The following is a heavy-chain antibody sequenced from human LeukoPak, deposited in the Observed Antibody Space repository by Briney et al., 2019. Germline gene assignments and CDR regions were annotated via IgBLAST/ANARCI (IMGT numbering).Heavy chain of an antibody. CDR3: ARGTKSVGTTEDY. V-gene: IGHV3-21*01. CDR1: GFTFTTYS. J-gene: IGHJ4*02. CDR2: ISNSSSYI. Sequence: PGGSLRLSCAASGFTFTTYSMNWVRQAPGKGLEWVSSISNSSSYIYYADSVKGRFTISRDNAKNSLYLQMNSLRAEDTAVYYCARGTKSVGTTEDYWGQGTLVTVSS. D-gene: IGHD1-1*01.